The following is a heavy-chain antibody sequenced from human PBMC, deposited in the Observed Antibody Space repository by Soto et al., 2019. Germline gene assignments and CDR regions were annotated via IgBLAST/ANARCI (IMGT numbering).Heavy chain of an antibody. V-gene: IGHV4-4*02. Sequence: QMQLQESGPGLVKPSENLSLTCAVSGASISSEQSWSWVRQPPGKGLEWIGEIHHSGSTNNNPSLKSRVNMSVDKSKTQFSRMLSSVPAADTAVYYCARSFGWYAIDQWVQGTLVTVSS. D-gene: IGHD6-19*01. CDR3: ARSFGWYAIDQ. CDR2: IHHSGST. CDR1: GASISSEQS. J-gene: IGHJ1*01.